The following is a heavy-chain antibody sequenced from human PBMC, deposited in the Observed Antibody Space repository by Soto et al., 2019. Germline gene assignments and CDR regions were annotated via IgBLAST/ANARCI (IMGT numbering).Heavy chain of an antibody. J-gene: IGHJ3*01. CDR2: ISASGGNT. CDR1: GLTFSSYV. V-gene: IGHV3-23*01. CDR3: AKVLGLVDPFDL. Sequence: EVQLLESGGGLVQPGGSLRLSCAASGLTFSSYVMSWVRQAPGKGLEWVSSISASGGNTYYADSVKGRLTISRDNSKNTLYLQMNSLRAEDTAVYYCAKVLGLVDPFDLWGQGTMVTVSS. D-gene: IGHD3-16*01.